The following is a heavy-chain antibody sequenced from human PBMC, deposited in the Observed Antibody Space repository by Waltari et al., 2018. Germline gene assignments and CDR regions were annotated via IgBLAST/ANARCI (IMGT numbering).Heavy chain of an antibody. Sequence: EGQLVESGGGLVQPGGSVTPSCAGAGVNIQNYGVNWPRQPPGKGLEWVSGITYNSGAIGYADSVKGRFTISRDNARHSLSLQMNSLRPEDTALYFCAKTPWSGRYYSYYYMDIWGKGTTVTVSS. CDR3: AKTPWSGRYYSYYYMDI. CDR1: GVNIQNYG. D-gene: IGHD3-3*01. V-gene: IGHV3-9*01. CDR2: ITYNSGAI. J-gene: IGHJ6*03.